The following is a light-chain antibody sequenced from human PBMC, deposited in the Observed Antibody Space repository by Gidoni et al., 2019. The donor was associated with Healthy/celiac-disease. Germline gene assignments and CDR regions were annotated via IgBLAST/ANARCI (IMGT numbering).Light chain of an antibody. CDR3: QAWDSSTRV. V-gene: IGLV3-1*01. Sequence: SYELTQPPSVSVSPGPTASTTCSGDKLGDNYACWYQQKPGQPPVQVIYQDSKRPSGSPERFSGSNSGNTATLTISGTQAMDEADYYCQAWDSSTRVFGGGTKLTVL. CDR1: KLGDNY. CDR2: QDS. J-gene: IGLJ2*01.